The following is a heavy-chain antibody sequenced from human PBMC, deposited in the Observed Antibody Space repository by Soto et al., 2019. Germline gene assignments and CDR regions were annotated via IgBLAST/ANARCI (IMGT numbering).Heavy chain of an antibody. CDR1: GFTISSYG. Sequence: QVELVESGGGVVQPGRSLRLSCAASGFTISSYGMHWVRQAPGKGLEWVAVISYGGDNKYYADSVKGRFTISRDNSKNTLYLQMNSLRAEDTAVYYCAKDSTAAVWGGMDVWGQGTTVTVSS. V-gene: IGHV3-30*18. D-gene: IGHD2-15*01. CDR3: AKDSTAAVWGGMDV. CDR2: ISYGGDNK. J-gene: IGHJ6*02.